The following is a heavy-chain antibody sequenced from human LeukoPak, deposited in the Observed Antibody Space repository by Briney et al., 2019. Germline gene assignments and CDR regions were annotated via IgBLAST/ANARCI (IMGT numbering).Heavy chain of an antibody. Sequence: PGGSLRLSCAASGFSFSSDALHWVRQAPGKGLERVAVMSYDGSNRYYADSVKGRFTISRDNSKNTLYLQLNSLRADDTAVYFCARVLRRFQCLVAPFDYWGQGTLVTVSS. CDR1: GFSFSSDA. J-gene: IGHJ4*02. CDR2: MSYDGSNR. V-gene: IGHV3-30*01. CDR3: ARVLRRFQCLVAPFDY. D-gene: IGHD6-19*01.